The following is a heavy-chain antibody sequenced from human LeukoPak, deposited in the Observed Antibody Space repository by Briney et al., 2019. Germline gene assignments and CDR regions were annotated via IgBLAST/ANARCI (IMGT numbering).Heavy chain of an antibody. D-gene: IGHD3-3*01. V-gene: IGHV3-23*01. CDR1: GFIFSSYG. CDR3: AKVRVDDFWSGSGV. J-gene: IGHJ6*02. Sequence: GGSLRLSCAASGFIFSSYGMHWVRQAPGKGLEWVSAISGSGGSTYYADSVKGRFTISRDNSKNTLYLQMNSLRAEDTAVYYRAKVRVDDFWSGSGVRGQGTTVTVSS. CDR2: ISGSGGST.